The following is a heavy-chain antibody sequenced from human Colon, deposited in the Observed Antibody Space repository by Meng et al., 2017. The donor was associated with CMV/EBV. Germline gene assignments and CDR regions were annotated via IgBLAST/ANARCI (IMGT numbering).Heavy chain of an antibody. D-gene: IGHD2/OR15-2a*01. CDR3: ARSAFSCVPFPPFPFSSCTYF. Sequence: GESLKISCAASGFSVGNNYMNWVRQAPGKGLEWVSVIYDVGNIYYADSVKGRFFISRDSSKNMLYLQMNSLRPDDTALSSCARSAFSCVPFPPFPFSSCTYF. CDR1: GFSVGNNY. V-gene: IGHV3-66*02. CDR2: IYDVGNI. J-gene: IGHJ2*01.